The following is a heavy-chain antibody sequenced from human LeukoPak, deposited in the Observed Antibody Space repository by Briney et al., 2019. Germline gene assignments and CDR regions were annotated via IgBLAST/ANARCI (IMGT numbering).Heavy chain of an antibody. Sequence: SETLSLTCTIFGDSVSRSDSYWDWIRQPPGKGLEWIGTIHYSGRTYYSPSLKSRVTLSIDMSNNQFSLILSSATAADTALYFCARRRYYDSSGYLEWGQGTLVTVSS. CDR2: IHYSGRT. D-gene: IGHD3-22*01. CDR1: GDSVSRSDSY. CDR3: ARRRYYDSSGYLE. J-gene: IGHJ1*01. V-gene: IGHV4-39*01.